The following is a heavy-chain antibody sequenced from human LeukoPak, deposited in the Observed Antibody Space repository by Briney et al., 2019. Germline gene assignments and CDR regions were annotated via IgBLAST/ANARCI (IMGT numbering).Heavy chain of an antibody. Sequence: GRSLRLSCAASGFTFSNAWMNWVRQAPGKGLEWVGRIKSKTDGGTTDYAAPVKGRFTISRDDSKNTLYLQMNSLKTEDTAVYYCTTALLNYYDSSGYYYDLDYWGQGTLVTVSS. J-gene: IGHJ4*02. CDR2: IKSKTDGGTT. V-gene: IGHV3-15*07. D-gene: IGHD3-22*01. CDR1: GFTFSNAW. CDR3: TTALLNYYDSSGYYYDLDY.